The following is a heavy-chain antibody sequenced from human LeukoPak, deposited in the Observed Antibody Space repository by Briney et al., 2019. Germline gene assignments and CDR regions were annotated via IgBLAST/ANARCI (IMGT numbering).Heavy chain of an antibody. CDR3: AGNSSGWYDYSYQYKDV. J-gene: IGHJ6*03. V-gene: IGHV4-59*01. CDR1: GGSITAYY. CDR2: IY. Sequence: SSETLSLTCTVAGGSITAYYWNWIRQPPRKGLEWIGSIYNYNPSLKSRVTISVDTSKNQFSLKLSSVAAADTAIYYCAGNSSGWYDYSYQYKDVWGKGTTVTVSS. D-gene: IGHD6-19*01.